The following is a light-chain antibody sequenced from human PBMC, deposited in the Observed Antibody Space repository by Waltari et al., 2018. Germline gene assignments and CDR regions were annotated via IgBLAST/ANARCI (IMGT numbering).Light chain of an antibody. CDR1: QSLVASDGNTY. CDR3: MQGSHWPWT. V-gene: IGKV2-30*01. Sequence: EVVMTQFPPTLPVPSGRPDPSPCRSSQSLVASDGNTYFNWFQQRPGQSPRRLVYRVSKRDSGVPDRFSGSGSGTDFTLRISRVEAEDVGVYYCMQGSHWPWTFGQGTKVEIK. CDR2: RVS. J-gene: IGKJ1*01.